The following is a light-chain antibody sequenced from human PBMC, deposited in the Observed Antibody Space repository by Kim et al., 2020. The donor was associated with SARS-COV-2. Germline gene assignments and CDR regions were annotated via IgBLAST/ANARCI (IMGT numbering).Light chain of an antibody. CDR1: QSISDW. CDR3: QQYNSYST. V-gene: IGKV1-5*03. Sequence: DIQMTQSPSTLSASVGDRVTIACRASQSISDWLALYQQKPGKAPKLLIYKASTLESDVPSMFSGSGSGTEFTRTINSLQPDYFATYLCQQYNSYSTFGQGTKVDIK. J-gene: IGKJ1*01. CDR2: KAS.